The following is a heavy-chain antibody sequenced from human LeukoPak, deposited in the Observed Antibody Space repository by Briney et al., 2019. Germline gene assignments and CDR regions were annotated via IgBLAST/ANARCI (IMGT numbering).Heavy chain of an antibody. CDR2: ISYDGSTK. Sequence: GGSLRLSCATSGFTFNSFSMHWVRQAPGKGLEWVAIISYDGSTKSYADSVKGRFTISGDNSKNTVYLQMNSLKTEDTAVYYCARDVETRYDFWSYFDYWGQGTLVTVSS. D-gene: IGHD3-3*01. V-gene: IGHV3-30-3*01. CDR3: ARDVETRYDFWSYFDY. J-gene: IGHJ4*02. CDR1: GFTFNSFS.